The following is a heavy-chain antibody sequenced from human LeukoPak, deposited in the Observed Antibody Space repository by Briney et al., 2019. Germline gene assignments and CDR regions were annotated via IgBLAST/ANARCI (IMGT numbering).Heavy chain of an antibody. Sequence: GGSLRLACAASGFTFSSYGMHWVRQAPGKGLEWVAFIRYDGSNKYYADSVKGRFTISRDNSKNTLYLRMNSLRAEDTAVYYCAKGYGWAASYYYYYMDVWGKGTTVTISS. CDR2: IRYDGSNK. V-gene: IGHV3-30*02. D-gene: IGHD2-8*02. J-gene: IGHJ6*03. CDR3: AKGYGWAASYYYYYMDV. CDR1: GFTFSSYG.